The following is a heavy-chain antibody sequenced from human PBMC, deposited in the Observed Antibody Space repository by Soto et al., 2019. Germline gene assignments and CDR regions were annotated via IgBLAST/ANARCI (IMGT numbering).Heavy chain of an antibody. D-gene: IGHD6-19*01. CDR1: GFTFSSHS. CDR3: ASEGWYYFDY. CDR2: IKSGGDIT. Sequence: GGSLRLSCAASGFTFSSHSMDWVRQAPGKGLEWVSYIKSGGDITHYADSVKGRFTISRDNAKNSLYLQMNDLRAEDTAVYYCASEGWYYFDYWGQGALVTVSS. J-gene: IGHJ4*02. V-gene: IGHV3-48*01.